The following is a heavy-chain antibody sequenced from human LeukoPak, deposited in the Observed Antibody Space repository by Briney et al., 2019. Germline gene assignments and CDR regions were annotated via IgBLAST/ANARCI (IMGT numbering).Heavy chain of an antibody. CDR1: GFTFSSYG. V-gene: IGHV3-30*03. D-gene: IGHD3-10*01. Sequence: GTSLRLSCAASGFTFSSYGMHWVRQSPGKGLEWVALITYDGYYKYYSDSVKGRFTISSDTSKNTLYLQMNSLRAEDTAVYYCARDLSPVVRASPMGYWGQGTLVTVSS. J-gene: IGHJ4*02. CDR3: ARDLSPVVRASPMGY. CDR2: ITYDGYYK.